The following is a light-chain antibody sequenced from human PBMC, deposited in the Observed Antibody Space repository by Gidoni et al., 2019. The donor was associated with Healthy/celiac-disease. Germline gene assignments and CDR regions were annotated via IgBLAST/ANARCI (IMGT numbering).Light chain of an antibody. CDR3: QQRSTWPFT. Sequence: ELVLTQSPATLSLSPGERATLSCRASQSVSSYLAWYQQKPGQAPRLLLYAASNRATGIPARFSGSGSGTAFTLTISRLDPEAFAVYYCQQRSTWPFTFGPXTKVDIK. CDR2: AAS. CDR1: QSVSSY. V-gene: IGKV3-11*01. J-gene: IGKJ3*01.